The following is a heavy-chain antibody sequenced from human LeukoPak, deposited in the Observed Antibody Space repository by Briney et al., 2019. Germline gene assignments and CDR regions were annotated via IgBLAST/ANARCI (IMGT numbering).Heavy chain of an antibody. CDR2: ISGSGGST. Sequence: GGSLRLSCAASGFTFSSYAMSWVRQAPGKGLEWVPAISGSGGSTYYADSVKGRFTISRDNSKNTLYLQMNSLRAEDTAVYYCAKEDRRITIFGVVTNWFDPWGQGTLVTVSS. J-gene: IGHJ5*02. V-gene: IGHV3-23*01. CDR1: GFTFSSYA. CDR3: AKEDRRITIFGVVTNWFDP. D-gene: IGHD3-3*01.